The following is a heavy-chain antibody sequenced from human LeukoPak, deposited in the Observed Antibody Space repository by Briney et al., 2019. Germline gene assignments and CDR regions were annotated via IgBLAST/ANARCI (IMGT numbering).Heavy chain of an antibody. CDR2: IRYDGSNK. Sequence: PGGSLRLSCAASGFTFSSYGMHWVRQAPGKGLEWVAFIRYDGSNKYYADSVKGRFTISRDNSKNTLYLQMNSLRAEDTAVYYCAKGRYYDSSGYHYYFDYWGQGTLVTVSS. CDR3: AKGRYYDSSGYHYYFDY. J-gene: IGHJ4*02. V-gene: IGHV3-30*02. D-gene: IGHD3-22*01. CDR1: GFTFSSYG.